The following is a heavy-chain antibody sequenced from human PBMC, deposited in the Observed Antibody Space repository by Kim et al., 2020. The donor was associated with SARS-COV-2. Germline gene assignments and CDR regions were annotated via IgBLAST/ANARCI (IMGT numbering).Heavy chain of an antibody. V-gene: IGHV1-2*02. J-gene: IGHJ5*02. Sequence: ASVKVSCKASGYTFTGYYMHWVRQAPGQGLEWMGWINPNSGGTNYAQKFQGRVTMTRDTSISTAYMELSRLRSDDTAVYYCARGTSIAAADWFDPWGQGTLVTVSS. CDR3: ARGTSIAAADWFDP. CDR2: INPNSGGT. D-gene: IGHD6-13*01. CDR1: GYTFTGYY.